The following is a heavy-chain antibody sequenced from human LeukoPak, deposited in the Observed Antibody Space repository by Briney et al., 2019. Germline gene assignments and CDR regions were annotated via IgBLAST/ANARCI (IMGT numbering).Heavy chain of an antibody. D-gene: IGHD5-12*01. CDR1: GFTFSSYW. CDR3: AGGAVATSYYYYMDV. J-gene: IGHJ6*03. V-gene: IGHV3-7*04. CDR2: IKQDGSEK. Sequence: GGSLRLSCAASGFTFSSYWMSWVRQAPGKGLEWVANIKQDGSEKYYVDSVKGRFTISRDNAKNSLYLQMNSLRAEDTAVYYCAGGAVATSYYYYMDVWGKGTTVTISS.